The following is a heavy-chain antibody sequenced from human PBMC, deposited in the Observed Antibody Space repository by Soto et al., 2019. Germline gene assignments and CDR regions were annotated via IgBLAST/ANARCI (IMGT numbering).Heavy chain of an antibody. D-gene: IGHD3-22*01. CDR2: VYWNDER. V-gene: IGHV2-5*01. Sequence: QIALQESGPTVVKPTQTLTLTWTFSGFSLTTTGVGVGWIRHAPGKALEWLAMVYWNDERRYSPSLKSRLTITQDTSKNQVVLTMTYMDPVDTATYFCAHYDSSGYFSHFDSWGQGTLVTVSS. CDR3: AHYDSSGYFSHFDS. J-gene: IGHJ4*02. CDR1: GFSLTTTGVG.